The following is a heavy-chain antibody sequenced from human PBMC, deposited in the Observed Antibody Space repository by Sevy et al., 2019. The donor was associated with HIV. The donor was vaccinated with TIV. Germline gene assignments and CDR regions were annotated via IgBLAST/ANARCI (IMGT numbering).Heavy chain of an antibody. CDR2: IKSKTDGGTT. CDR1: GFTFSNAW. Sequence: GGSLRLSCAASGFTFSNAWMSWVRQAPGKGLEWVGRIKSKTDGGTTDYAAPVKGRFTISRDDSKNTLYLQMNSLKTEDTAVYYCTTAGMLRYFDWLFHNYYYYYGMDVWGQGTTVTVSS. CDR3: TTAGMLRYFDWLFHNYYYYYGMDV. V-gene: IGHV3-15*01. D-gene: IGHD3-9*01. J-gene: IGHJ6*02.